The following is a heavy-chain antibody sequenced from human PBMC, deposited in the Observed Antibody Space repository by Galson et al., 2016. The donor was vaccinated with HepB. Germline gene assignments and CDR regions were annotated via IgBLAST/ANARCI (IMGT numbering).Heavy chain of an antibody. D-gene: IGHD4-17*01. V-gene: IGHV3-33*08. CDR1: GFTFNNYG. CDR3: ARDRGLLRYYYGMDV. CDR2: ISYDGNNR. Sequence: SLRLSCATSGFTFNNYGINWVRQAPGKGLEWVAVISYDGNNRHYADAVKGRFTTSRDSSTNTVYLQMNSLRADDTAVYFCARDRGLLRYYYGMDVWGQGTTVTVS. J-gene: IGHJ6*02.